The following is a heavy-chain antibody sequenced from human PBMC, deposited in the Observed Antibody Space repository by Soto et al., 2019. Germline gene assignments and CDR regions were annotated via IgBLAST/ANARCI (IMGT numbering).Heavy chain of an antibody. V-gene: IGHV4-61*01. J-gene: IGHJ4*02. D-gene: IGHD3-22*01. CDR1: GGSVSSGNYY. CDR2: FYYTGSI. CDR3: ARSMFYSDGTNYSPLEY. Sequence: PSETLSLTYTVFGGSVSSGNYYWSWIRQPPGKGLEWIGYFYYTGSINYNPSLKSRVTIFIDASKNQFSLTLYSVTAADTAVYFCARSMFYSDGTNYSPLEYWCQGTLVTVS.